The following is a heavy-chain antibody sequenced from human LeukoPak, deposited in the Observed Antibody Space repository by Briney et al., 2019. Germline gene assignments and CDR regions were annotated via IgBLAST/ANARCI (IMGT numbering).Heavy chain of an antibody. CDR1: GYTFTDYY. D-gene: IGHD1-20*01. J-gene: IGHJ6*03. V-gene: IGHV1-2*02. CDR3: ARFVSGTTGYFYYYYMDV. CDR2: INPKSGDT. Sequence: ASVKVSCKASGYTFTDYYIHWVRQALGQGLEWMGWINPKSGDTNYAQTFQGRVTMTRDTSISTVDMELSRLTSDDTAVYYCARFVSGTTGYFYYYYMDVWGKGTTVTVSS.